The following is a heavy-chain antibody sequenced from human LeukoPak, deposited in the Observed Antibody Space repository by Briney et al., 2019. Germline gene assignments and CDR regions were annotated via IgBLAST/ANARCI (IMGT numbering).Heavy chain of an antibody. D-gene: IGHD3-22*01. CDR3: ASPLRVGGYYGYSAFDI. CDR2: IYSGGST. J-gene: IGHJ3*02. CDR1: GFTVSSNY. V-gene: IGHV3-53*04. Sequence: PGGSLRLSCAASGFTVSSNYMSWVRQAPGKGLEWVSVIYSGGSTYYADSVKGRFTISRHNSKNTLYLQMNSLRAEDTAVYYRASPLRVGGYYGYSAFDIWGQGTMVTVSS.